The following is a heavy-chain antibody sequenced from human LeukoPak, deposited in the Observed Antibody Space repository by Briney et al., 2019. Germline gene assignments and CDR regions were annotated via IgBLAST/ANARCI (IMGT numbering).Heavy chain of an antibody. J-gene: IGHJ4*02. V-gene: IGHV4-30-4*08. CDR3: ARTQYCSSTSCYSFDY. D-gene: IGHD2-2*01. CDR2: IYYSGST. Sequence: SETLSLTCTISSGSIDNYYWSWIRQPPGKGLEWIGYIYYSGSTYYNPSLKRRVTISVDTSKNQFSLKLSSVTAADTAVYYCARTQYCSSTSCYSFDYWGQGTLVTVSS. CDR1: SGSIDNYY.